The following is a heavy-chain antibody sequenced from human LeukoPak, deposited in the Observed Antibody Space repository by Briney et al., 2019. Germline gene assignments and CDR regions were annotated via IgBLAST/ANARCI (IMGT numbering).Heavy chain of an antibody. J-gene: IGHJ3*02. CDR3: ARDSIVGATSAFDI. CDR1: GGSISSYY. V-gene: IGHV4-59*01. D-gene: IGHD1-26*01. CDR2: IYYSGST. Sequence: SETLSLTCTVSGGSISSYYWSWIRQPPGNGLDWSGYIYYSGSTNYNPSLKSRVTISVDTSKNQFSLKLSSVTAADTAVYYCARDSIVGATSAFDIWGQGTMVTVSS.